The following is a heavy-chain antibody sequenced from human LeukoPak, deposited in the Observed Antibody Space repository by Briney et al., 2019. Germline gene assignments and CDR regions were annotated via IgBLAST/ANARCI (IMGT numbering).Heavy chain of an antibody. CDR3: ARDPWVPFDY. CDR1: EFTFSSYN. V-gene: IGHV3-21*01. D-gene: IGHD1-26*01. CDR2: ISSSSKYI. Sequence: GGSLRLSCAASEFTFSSYNMNWVRQAPGKGLEWVSSISSSSKYIYYADSVKGRFTISRDNAKNSLYLQMNSLRAEDTAVYYCARDPWVPFDYWGQGTLVTVSS. J-gene: IGHJ4*02.